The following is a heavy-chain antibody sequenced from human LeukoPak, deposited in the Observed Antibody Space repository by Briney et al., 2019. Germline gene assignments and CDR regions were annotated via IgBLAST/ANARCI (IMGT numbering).Heavy chain of an antibody. CDR1: GFSFNDAW. CDR3: VTPPD. V-gene: IGHV3-15*01. CDR2: IKSKTAGGTT. J-gene: IGHJ4*02. Sequence: GSLRLSCAASGFSFNDAWMAWVRQAPGKGLEWVGRIKSKTAGGTTDYAAPVKGRFTISRDDSKNTLYLEMNSLETEDTAVYYCVTPPDWGQGTLVTVSS.